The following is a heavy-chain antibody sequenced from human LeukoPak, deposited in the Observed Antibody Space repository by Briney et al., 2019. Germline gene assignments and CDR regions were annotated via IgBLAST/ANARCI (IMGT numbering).Heavy chain of an antibody. CDR1: GFTFDDYW. CDR3: AREGGGGLTVTTPGAFDI. V-gene: IGHV3-7*03. CDR2: INQDGSEK. D-gene: IGHD4-17*01. Sequence: GGSLRLSCGASGFTFDDYWMSWVRQAPGQGLEWVANINQDGSEKYYLDSAKGRFTISRDNARNSLYLQVNSLRAEDTAGYYCAREGGGGLTVTTPGAFDIWGQGTMVTVSS. J-gene: IGHJ3*02.